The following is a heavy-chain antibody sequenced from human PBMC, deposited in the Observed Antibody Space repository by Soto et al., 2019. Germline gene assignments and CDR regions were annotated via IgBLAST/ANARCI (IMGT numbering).Heavy chain of an antibody. V-gene: IGHV3-74*01. CDR2: ISSDGSST. J-gene: IGHJ4*02. CDR3: ASINCSGGSCYNDY. CDR1: GFTFSSYW. D-gene: IGHD2-15*01. Sequence: GGSLRLSCAASGFTFSSYWMHWVRQAPGKGLVWVSRISSDGSSTTYADSVKGRFTISRDNAQNTLYLQMNSLRAEDTAVYYCASINCSGGSCYNDYWGLGTLGTVS.